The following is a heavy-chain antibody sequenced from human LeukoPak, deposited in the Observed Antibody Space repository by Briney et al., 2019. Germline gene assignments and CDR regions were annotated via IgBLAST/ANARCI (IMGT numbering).Heavy chain of an antibody. Sequence: GGSLRLSCAASGFTFSSHWMHWVRQAPGKGLVWISRIVNDGSGATYVDSVKGRFTTSRDNAKNTLFLQMNSLRAEDTAVYYCVRDSPHSGFNIDFDYWGQGTLATVSS. CDR3: VRDSPHSGFNIDFDY. CDR2: IVNDGSGA. D-gene: IGHD2-15*01. V-gene: IGHV3-74*01. J-gene: IGHJ4*02. CDR1: GFTFSSHW.